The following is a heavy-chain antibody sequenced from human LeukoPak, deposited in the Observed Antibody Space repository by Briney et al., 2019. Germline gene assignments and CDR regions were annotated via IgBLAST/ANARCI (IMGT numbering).Heavy chain of an antibody. D-gene: IGHD3-3*01. CDR1: GFTFSDYY. J-gene: IGHJ4*02. V-gene: IGHV3-11*04. CDR3: ARDSAHNDFWSGYFDY. Sequence: GGSLRPSCAASGFTFSDYYMSWIRQAPGKGLEWVSYISSSGSTIYYADSVKGRFTISRDNAKNSLYLQMNSLRAEDTAVYYCARDSAHNDFWSGYFDYWGQGTLVTVSS. CDR2: ISSSGSTI.